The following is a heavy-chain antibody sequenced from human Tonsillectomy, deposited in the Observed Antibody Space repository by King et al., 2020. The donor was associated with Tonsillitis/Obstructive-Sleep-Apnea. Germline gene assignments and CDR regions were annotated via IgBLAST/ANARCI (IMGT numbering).Heavy chain of an antibody. Sequence: VQLVESGAEVEKPGESLKISCKGSGYTFTNYWIGWVRQMSGKGLEWMGFIYPGDTDTRYSPSFQGQVTISADKSINTVYLQWSSLKASDTAMYYCASTLEDQLLPYFFDYWGQGTLVTVSS. V-gene: IGHV5-51*01. J-gene: IGHJ4*02. D-gene: IGHD1-1*01. CDR1: GYTFTNYW. CDR2: IYPGDTDT. CDR3: ASTLEDQLLPYFFDY.